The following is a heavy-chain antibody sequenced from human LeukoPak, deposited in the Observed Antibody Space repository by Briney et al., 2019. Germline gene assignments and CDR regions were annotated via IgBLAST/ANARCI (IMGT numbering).Heavy chain of an antibody. D-gene: IGHD6-13*01. Sequence: SETLSLTCAVYGGSFSGYYWSWIRQPPGKGLEWIGEINHSGSTNYNPSLKSRVTISVDTSKNQFSLKLSSVTAADTAVYYCARGSYSSSWYGVLPFDYWGQGTLVTVSS. J-gene: IGHJ4*02. CDR1: GGSFSGYY. CDR2: INHSGST. CDR3: ARGSYSSSWYGVLPFDY. V-gene: IGHV4-34*01.